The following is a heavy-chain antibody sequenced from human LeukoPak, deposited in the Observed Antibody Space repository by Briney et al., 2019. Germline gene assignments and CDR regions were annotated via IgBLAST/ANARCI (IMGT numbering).Heavy chain of an antibody. Sequence: ASVKVSCKASGYSFTSYGISWVRQAPGQGLEWMGWISAYNGNTNYAQKLQGRVTMTTDTSTSTAYMELRSLRSGDTAVYYCARDNWNLPFDPWGQGTLVTVSS. J-gene: IGHJ5*02. CDR1: GYSFTSYG. CDR2: ISAYNGNT. V-gene: IGHV1-18*01. CDR3: ARDNWNLPFDP. D-gene: IGHD1-20*01.